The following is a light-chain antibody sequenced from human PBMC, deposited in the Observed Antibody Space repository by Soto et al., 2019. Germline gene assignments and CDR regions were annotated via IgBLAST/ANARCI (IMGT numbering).Light chain of an antibody. CDR1: QSILFSPSNKND. CDR3: QHYYSVPYT. V-gene: IGKV4-1*01. CDR2: WAS. J-gene: IGKJ2*01. Sequence: DIVMTQSPDSLAVSLGERATINCKSSQSILFSPSNKNDLAWYQQKPGQPPKLLISWASIRESGVPDRFSGSGSGTDFSLTISSLQAEDVAVYYCQHYYSVPYTFGQGTKLEIK.